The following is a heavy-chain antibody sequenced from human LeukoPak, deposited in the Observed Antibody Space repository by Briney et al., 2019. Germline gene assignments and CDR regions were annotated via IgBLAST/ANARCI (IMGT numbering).Heavy chain of an antibody. CDR2: IYYSGST. J-gene: IGHJ4*02. CDR3: AREQTQVWYSSGWSGIDY. CDR1: GGSISSSSYY. D-gene: IGHD6-19*01. Sequence: SETLSLTCTVSGGSISSSSYYWGWIRQPPGKGLEWIGSIYYSGSTYYNPSLKSRVTISVDTSKNQFSLKLSSVTAADTAVYYCAREQTQVWYSSGWSGIDYWGQGTLVTVSS. V-gene: IGHV4-39*01.